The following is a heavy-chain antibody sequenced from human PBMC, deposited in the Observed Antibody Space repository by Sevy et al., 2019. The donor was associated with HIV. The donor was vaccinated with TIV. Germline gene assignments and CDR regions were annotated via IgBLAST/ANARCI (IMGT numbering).Heavy chain of an antibody. CDR2: IIPIFGTA. V-gene: IGHV1-69*13. Sequence: ASVKVSCKASGGTFSSYAISWVRQAPGQGLEWMGGIIPIFGTANYAQKFQGRVTITADESTSTAYMELSSLRSEDTAVYYCARDGSYDSSGYYPYYWGQRTLVTVSS. CDR1: GGTFSSYA. D-gene: IGHD3-22*01. CDR3: ARDGSYDSSGYYPYY. J-gene: IGHJ4*02.